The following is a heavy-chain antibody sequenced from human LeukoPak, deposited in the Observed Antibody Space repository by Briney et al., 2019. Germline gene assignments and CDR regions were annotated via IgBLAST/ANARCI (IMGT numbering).Heavy chain of an antibody. D-gene: IGHD3-22*01. CDR1: GFTFSSYS. CDR2: ISSNGSTI. J-gene: IGHJ4*02. V-gene: IGHV3-48*04. Sequence: GGSLRLSCAASGFTFSSYSMNWVRQAPGKGLEWVSYISSNGSTIYYADSVKGRFTISRDNPKKSLYLQMNSLRAEDTAVYYCVRDRGWLSNPGYFDYWGRGTLVTVSS. CDR3: VRDRGWLSNPGYFDY.